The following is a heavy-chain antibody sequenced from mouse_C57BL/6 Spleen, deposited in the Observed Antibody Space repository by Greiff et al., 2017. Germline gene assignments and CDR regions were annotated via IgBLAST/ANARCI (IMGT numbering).Heavy chain of an antibody. V-gene: IGHV1-82*01. CDR1: GYAFSSSW. D-gene: IGHD2-14*01. CDR2: IYPGDGDT. Sequence: QVQLQQSGPELVKPGASVKISCKASGYAFSSSWMNWVKQRPGKGLEWIGRIYPGDGDTNYNGKFKGKATLTADKASSTAYMQLSSLTSEDSAVYFCARSGYDGDYYAMDYWGQGTSVTVSS. J-gene: IGHJ4*01. CDR3: ARSGYDGDYYAMDY.